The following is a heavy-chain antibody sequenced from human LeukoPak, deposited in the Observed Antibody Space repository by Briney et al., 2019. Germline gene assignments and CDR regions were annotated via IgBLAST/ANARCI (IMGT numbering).Heavy chain of an antibody. V-gene: IGHV4-39*01. CDR2: IYDSGST. J-gene: IGHJ6*02. Sequence: PSETLSLTCTVSGGSISSTDYYWGWIRQAPGKGLEWIGYIYDSGSTNYNPSLKRRLTISVDTSKNQFSLKLTSVTAADTAVYYCARHGRFGDLPGRYYAMDVWGQGTTVTVSS. CDR1: GGSISSTDYY. D-gene: IGHD3-10*01. CDR3: ARHGRFGDLPGRYYAMDV.